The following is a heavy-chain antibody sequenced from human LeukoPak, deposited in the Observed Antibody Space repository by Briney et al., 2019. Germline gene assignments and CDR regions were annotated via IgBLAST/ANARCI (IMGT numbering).Heavy chain of an antibody. CDR2: IIPIFGTA. V-gene: IGHV1-69*01. CDR3: ARDIEPAASLYYYYGMDV. Sequence: SVKVSCKASVGTFSSYAISWVRQAPGQGLEWMGGIIPIFGTANYAQKFQGRVTMTADESTSTAYMELSSLRSEDTAVYYCARDIEPAASLYYYYGMDVWGQGTTVTVSS. D-gene: IGHD2-2*01. CDR1: VGTFSSYA. J-gene: IGHJ6*02.